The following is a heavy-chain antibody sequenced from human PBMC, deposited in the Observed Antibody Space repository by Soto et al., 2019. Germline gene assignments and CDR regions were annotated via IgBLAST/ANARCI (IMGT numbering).Heavy chain of an antibody. Sequence: PSETLSLTCTVSGGSISSGGYYWSWIRQHPGKGLEWIGYIYYSGSTYYNPSLKSRVTISIDTSKNQFSLKLSSVTAADTAVYYCARGPIVSPSNPLDYWGQGTLVTVSS. J-gene: IGHJ4*02. D-gene: IGHD2-2*01. CDR2: IYYSGST. V-gene: IGHV4-31*03. CDR1: GGSISSGGYY. CDR3: ARGPIVSPSNPLDY.